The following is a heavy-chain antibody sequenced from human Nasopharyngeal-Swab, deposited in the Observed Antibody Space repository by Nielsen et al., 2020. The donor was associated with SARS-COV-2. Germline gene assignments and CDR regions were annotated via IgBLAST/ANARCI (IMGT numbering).Heavy chain of an antibody. V-gene: IGHV4-34*01. CDR2: INHSGTT. Sequence: SETLSLTCAVYGGSFSGYYWSWIRQPPGKGLEWIGEINHSGTTSYNPSLKSRVTISSDTSKNQFSLKLSSVTAADTAVYYCARDHRSIRMIVVVIATAPFYFDSWGRGTLVTVTS. CDR3: ARDHRSIRMIVVVIATAPFYFDS. D-gene: IGHD3-22*01. J-gene: IGHJ4*02. CDR1: GGSFSGYY.